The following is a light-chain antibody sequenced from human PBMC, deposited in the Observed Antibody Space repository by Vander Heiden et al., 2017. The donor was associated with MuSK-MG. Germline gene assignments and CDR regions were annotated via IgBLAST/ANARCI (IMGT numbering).Light chain of an antibody. CDR1: SLRSYY. J-gene: IGLJ2*01. CDR3: NYPDSGGNLSF. CDR2: HKN. V-gene: IGLV3-19*01. Sequence: SSELTQDPAVSVALGQTVRITCQGDSLRSYYASWYQQKPGQAPIRVIFHKNNRPSGIPDRFSGYSSGNTASFKINGAQAEDEADEYCNYPDSGGNLSFFGGGTKITVL.